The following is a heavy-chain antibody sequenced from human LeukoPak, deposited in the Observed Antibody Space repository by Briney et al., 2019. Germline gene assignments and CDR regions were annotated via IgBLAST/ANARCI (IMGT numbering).Heavy chain of an antibody. CDR1: GGSISSYY. V-gene: IGHV4-59*01. D-gene: IGHD3-3*02. J-gene: IGHJ3*02. CDR2: IYYSGST. Sequence: SETLSLTCTVSGGSISSYYWSWLRQPPGKGLEWIGYIYYSGSTNYNPSLKSRVTISVDTSKNQFSLKLSSVTAADTAVYYCARAIRYEAFDIWGQGTMVTVSS. CDR3: ARAIRYEAFDI.